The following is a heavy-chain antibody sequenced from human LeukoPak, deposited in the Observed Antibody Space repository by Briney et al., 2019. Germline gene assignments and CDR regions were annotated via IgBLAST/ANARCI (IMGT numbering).Heavy chain of an antibody. CDR3: VANGYKSGWYWGGTDY. CDR2: INPNSGGT. CDR1: GYTFTGYY. Sequence: ASVKVSCKASGYTFTGYYMHWVRQAPGQGLEWMGWINPNSGGTNYAQKFQDRVTMTRDTSISTAYMELSRLRSDDTAVYYCVANGYKSGWYWGGTDYWGQGTLVAVSS. J-gene: IGHJ4*02. D-gene: IGHD6-19*01. V-gene: IGHV1-2*02.